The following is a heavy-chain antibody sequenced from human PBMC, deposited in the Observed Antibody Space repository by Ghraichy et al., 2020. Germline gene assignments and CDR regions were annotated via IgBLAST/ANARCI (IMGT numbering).Heavy chain of an antibody. J-gene: IGHJ4*02. D-gene: IGHD3-10*01. CDR3: AKTPQGLVRGVHGGHFDY. V-gene: IGHV3-23*01. Sequence: GALRLSCAASGFTFSSYAMSWVRQAPGKGLEWVSAISGSGGSTYYADSVKGRFTISRDNSKNTLYLQMNSLRAEDTAVYYCAKTPQGLVRGVHGGHFDYWGQGTLVTVSS. CDR2: ISGSGGST. CDR1: GFTFSSYA.